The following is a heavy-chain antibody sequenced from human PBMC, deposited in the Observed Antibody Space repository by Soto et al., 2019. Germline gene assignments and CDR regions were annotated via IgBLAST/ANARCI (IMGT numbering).Heavy chain of an antibody. J-gene: IGHJ6*02. CDR3: ARDWNYRLIHATRDYYYGMDV. V-gene: IGHV1-69*01. D-gene: IGHD1-7*01. Sequence: QVQLVQSGAEVKKPGSSVKVSCKASGGTFSSYAISWVRQAPGQGLEWMGGIIPIFGTANYAQKFQGRVTITADESTSTAYMELSSLRSEDTAVYYCARDWNYRLIHATRDYYYGMDVWGQGTTVTVSS. CDR1: GGTFSSYA. CDR2: IIPIFGTA.